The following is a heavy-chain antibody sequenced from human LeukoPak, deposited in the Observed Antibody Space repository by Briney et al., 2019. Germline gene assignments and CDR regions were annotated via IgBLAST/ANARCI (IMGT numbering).Heavy chain of an antibody. Sequence: SETLSLTCAVYGGSFSGYYWSWIRQPPGKGLEWIGEINHSGSTNYNPSLKSRVTISVDTSKNQFSLKLSSVTAADTAVYYCARQRRDGGYYYDSSGYYRVFDYWGQGTLVTVSS. CDR1: GGSFSGYY. CDR2: INHSGST. D-gene: IGHD3-22*01. CDR3: ARQRRDGGYYYDSSGYYRVFDY. V-gene: IGHV4-34*01. J-gene: IGHJ4*02.